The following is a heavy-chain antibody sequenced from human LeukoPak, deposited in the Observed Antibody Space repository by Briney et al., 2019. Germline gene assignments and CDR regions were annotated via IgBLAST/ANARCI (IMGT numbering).Heavy chain of an antibody. D-gene: IGHD3-22*01. CDR1: GGSISSRSYY. CDR2: FYYSGST. CDR3: ARQRYYYDSSGYYFDY. V-gene: IGHV4-39*01. Sequence: PSETLSLTCTVSGGSISSRSYYWGWIRQPPGKGLEWIGSFYYSGSTYYNPSLKSRVTISADTSKNQFSLKLNSVTAADTAVYYCARQRYYYDSSGYYFDYWGQGTLVTVCS. J-gene: IGHJ4*02.